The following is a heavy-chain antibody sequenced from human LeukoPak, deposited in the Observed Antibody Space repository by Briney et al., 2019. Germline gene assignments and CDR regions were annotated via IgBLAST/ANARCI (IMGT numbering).Heavy chain of an antibody. CDR2: IHPNRGDT. Sequence: ASVKVSCKASGYTFTGYYVLWVRQAPGQGLEWMGWIHPNRGDTNYAQKFQGRVTMTRDTSISTAYMELSGLKSGDTAVYYCARWVGYSNWFDPWGQGTLVTVSS. CDR1: GYTFTGYY. CDR3: ARWVGYSNWFDP. V-gene: IGHV1-2*02. J-gene: IGHJ5*02. D-gene: IGHD2-15*01.